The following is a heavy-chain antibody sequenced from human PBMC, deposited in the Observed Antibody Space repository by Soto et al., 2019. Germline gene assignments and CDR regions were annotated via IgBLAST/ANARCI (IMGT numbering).Heavy chain of an antibody. J-gene: IGHJ4*02. V-gene: IGHV3-21*01. CDR2: ISSSSSYI. Sequence: EVQLVESGGDLVKPGGSLRLSCAASGFTFSSYSMNWVRQAPGKGLEWVSSISSSSSYIYYADSVKGRFTISRDNAKNSLYLQMNSLRAEETAVYYCASSAVSYYYDSSGPLYYFDYLGQGTLVTVSS. D-gene: IGHD3-22*01. CDR3: ASSAVSYYYDSSGPLYYFDY. CDR1: GFTFSSYS.